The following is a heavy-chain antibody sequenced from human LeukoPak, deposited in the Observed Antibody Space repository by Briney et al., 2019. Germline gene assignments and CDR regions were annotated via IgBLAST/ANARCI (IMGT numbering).Heavy chain of an antibody. V-gene: IGHV4-34*01. CDR3: ARGYCSSTSCYGFEY. J-gene: IGHJ4*02. D-gene: IGHD2-2*01. CDR2: INHSGST. CDR1: GGSFSGYY. Sequence: SETLCLTCAVYGGSFSGYYWSWIRQPPGKGLEWIGEINHSGSTNYNPSLKSRVTISVDTSKNQFSLKLSSVTAADTAVYYCARGYCSSTSCYGFEYWGQGTVVTVSS.